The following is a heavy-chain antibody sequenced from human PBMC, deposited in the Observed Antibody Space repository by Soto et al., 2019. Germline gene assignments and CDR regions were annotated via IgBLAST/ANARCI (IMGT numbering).Heavy chain of an antibody. CDR2: INHSGST. CDR3: ARGFVGVVVPAAIYGMDV. Sequence: QVQLQQWGAGLLKPSETLSLTCAVYGGAFSGYYWSWIRQPLGKGLEWIGEINHSGSTNYNPSLKSRVTISVDTSKNQFSLKLSSVTAADTAVYYCARGFVGVVVPAAIYGMDVWGQGTTVTVSS. J-gene: IGHJ6*02. D-gene: IGHD2-2*01. CDR1: GGAFSGYY. V-gene: IGHV4-34*01.